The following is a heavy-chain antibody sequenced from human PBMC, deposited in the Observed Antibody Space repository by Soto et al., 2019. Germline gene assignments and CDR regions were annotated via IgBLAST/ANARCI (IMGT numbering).Heavy chain of an antibody. CDR3: ARDNEVTMVRGVIIGLFSGMDV. V-gene: IGHV3-21*05. D-gene: IGHD3-10*01. CDR1: GFTFSSYS. Sequence: GGSLRLSCAASGFTFSSYSMNWVRQAPGKGLEWVSYISSSSSYIYYADSVKGRFTISRDNAKNSLYLQMNSLRAEDTAVYYCARDNEVTMVRGVIIGLFSGMDVWGQGTTVTVSS. J-gene: IGHJ6*02. CDR2: ISSSSSYI.